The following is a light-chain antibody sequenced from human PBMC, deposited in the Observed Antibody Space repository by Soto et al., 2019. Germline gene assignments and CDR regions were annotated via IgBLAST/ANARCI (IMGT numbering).Light chain of an antibody. Sequence: EIVLTQSPGTLSLSPGERATLSCRASQNVASSYLAWYQQKPGQAPRLLIYGSSIRGAGIPDRFSGSGSGTDSTLTISRLDPEDFAVYFCQQYGSSPRTFGQGTKVDSK. CDR2: GSS. V-gene: IGKV3-20*01. CDR3: QQYGSSPRT. J-gene: IGKJ1*01. CDR1: QNVASSY.